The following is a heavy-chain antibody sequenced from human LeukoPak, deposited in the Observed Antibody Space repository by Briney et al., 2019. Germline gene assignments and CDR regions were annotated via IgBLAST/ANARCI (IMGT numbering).Heavy chain of an antibody. Sequence: GGSLRLSCAASGFTFSSYSMNWVRQAPGKGLEWVSSISSSSSYIYYADSVKGRFTISRDNAKNSLYLQMNSLRAEDTAVYYCARDSREYHDFSIGSGESTYYYYMDVWGKGTTVTVSS. CDR1: GFTFSSYS. D-gene: IGHD3-3*01. V-gene: IGHV3-21*01. CDR2: ISSSSSYI. J-gene: IGHJ6*03. CDR3: ARDSREYHDFSIGSGESTYYYYMDV.